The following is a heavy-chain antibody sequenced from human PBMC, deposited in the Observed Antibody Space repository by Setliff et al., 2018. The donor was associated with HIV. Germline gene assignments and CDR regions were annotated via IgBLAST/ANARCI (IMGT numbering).Heavy chain of an antibody. D-gene: IGHD2-15*01. Sequence: LSPTCAVYGGSFRGYYWSWIRQPPGKGLEWIGEINHSGSTNYNPSLKSRVTISVDTSKNQFTLKLSSVTAADTAVYYCARRDLGYCSGGSCYVGWFDPWGQGTLVTVSS. CDR2: INHSGST. V-gene: IGHV4-34*01. CDR1: GGSFRGYY. CDR3: ARRDLGYCSGGSCYVGWFDP. J-gene: IGHJ5*02.